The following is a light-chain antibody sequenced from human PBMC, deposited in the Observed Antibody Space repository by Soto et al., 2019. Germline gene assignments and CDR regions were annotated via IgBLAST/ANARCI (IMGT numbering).Light chain of an antibody. J-gene: IGKJ1*01. CDR3: QQYNSYPWT. Sequence: DIQMTQSHSTLSASVGDRVTITCRASQSISSWLAWYQQKPGKAPKLLIYKASSLESGVPSSFSGSGSGTEFTLTISSLQPDDFASYYCQQYNSYPWTFGQGTKV. CDR1: QSISSW. V-gene: IGKV1-5*03. CDR2: KAS.